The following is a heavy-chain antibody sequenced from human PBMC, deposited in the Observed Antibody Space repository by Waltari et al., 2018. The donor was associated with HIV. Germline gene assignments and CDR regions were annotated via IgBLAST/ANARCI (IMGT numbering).Heavy chain of an antibody. CDR1: GFTFRTFR. J-gene: IGHJ6*02. CDR2: ISTTSRYI. CDR3: ARDLSSDEDYYAMDV. Sequence: EVQLVESGGGLVKPGGSLRLSCAASGFTFRTFRMNGVRPAPGKGLEWVSSISTTSRYIYYADSLKGRFTISRDNAKNSLYLQMNGLRAEDTAVYYCARDLSSDEDYYAMDVWGQGTTVTVSS. V-gene: IGHV3-21*01. D-gene: IGHD2-15*01.